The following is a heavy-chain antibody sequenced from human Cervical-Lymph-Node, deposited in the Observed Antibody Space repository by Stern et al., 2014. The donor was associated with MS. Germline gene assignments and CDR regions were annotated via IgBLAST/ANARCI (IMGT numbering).Heavy chain of an antibody. D-gene: IGHD6-13*01. CDR2: INHSGDT. V-gene: IGHV4-34*01. CDR3: ASRPERSTWYRDK. J-gene: IGHJ4*02. CDR1: GGSFSGYF. Sequence: QVQLQQWGAGLLKPSETLSLTCAVYGGSFSGYFWSWIRQFPGKGLEWIGEINHSGDTNYNPSLKSRVTISVDTSKNQFSLRLSSMTAADTATYYCASRPERSTWYRDKWSQGTLVTVSS.